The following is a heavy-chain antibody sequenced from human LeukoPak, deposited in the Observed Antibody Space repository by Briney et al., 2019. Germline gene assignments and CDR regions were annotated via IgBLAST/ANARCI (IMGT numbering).Heavy chain of an antibody. D-gene: IGHD6-19*01. J-gene: IGHJ4*02. CDR3: ARLAVGNDA. V-gene: IGHV1-2*02. CDR1: GYTFIDYY. CDR2: IHPNSGGT. Sequence: ASVKVSCKASGYTFIDYYMHWVRQAPGQAPGQGLEWMGWIHPNSGGTNYAQKFHGRVTMTRDTSISTAYMELSRLSSDDTAVYYCARLAVGNDAWGQGTLVTVSS.